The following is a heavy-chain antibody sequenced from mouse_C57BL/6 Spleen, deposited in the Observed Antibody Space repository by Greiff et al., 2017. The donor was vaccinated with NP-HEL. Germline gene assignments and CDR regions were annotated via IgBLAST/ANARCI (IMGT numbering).Heavy chain of an antibody. CDR1: GYSFTSYY. D-gene: IGHD2-1*01. V-gene: IGHV1-66*01. CDR2: IYPGSGNT. J-gene: IGHJ4*01. Sequence: QVQLQQSGPELVKPGASVKISCKASGYSFTSYYIHWVKQRPGQGLEWIGWIYPGSGNTKYNEKFKGKATLTADTSSSTAYMQLSSLTSEDSAVYYCARLYYDYHAMDYWGQGTSVTVSS. CDR3: ARLYYDYHAMDY.